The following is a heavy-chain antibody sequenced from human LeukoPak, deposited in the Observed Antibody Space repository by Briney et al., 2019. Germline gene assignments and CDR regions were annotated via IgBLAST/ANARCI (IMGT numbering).Heavy chain of an antibody. Sequence: SETLSLTCAVYGGSFSGYYWSWIRQPPGKGLEWIGEINHSGSTNYNPSLKSRVTISVDTSKNQFSLKLSSVTAADTAVYYCARDRRYYDFWSGSQNDYGMDVWGQGTTVTVSS. CDR3: ARDRRYYDFWSGSQNDYGMDV. D-gene: IGHD3-3*01. J-gene: IGHJ6*02. V-gene: IGHV4-34*01. CDR1: GGSFSGYY. CDR2: INHSGST.